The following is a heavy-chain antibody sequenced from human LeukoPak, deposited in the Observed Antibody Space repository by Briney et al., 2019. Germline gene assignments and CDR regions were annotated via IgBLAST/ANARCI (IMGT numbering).Heavy chain of an antibody. CDR1: GYTFSNYG. D-gene: IGHD2-21*02. Sequence: ASVKVSCKASGYTFSNYGISWVRQAPGQGLEWMGWISAYNGNTNYAQKLQGRVTMTTDTSTSTAYMELRSLRSDDTAVYYCAGDLAYCGGDCYSAYWGQGTLVTVSS. CDR3: AGDLAYCGGDCYSAY. CDR2: ISAYNGNT. V-gene: IGHV1-18*01. J-gene: IGHJ4*02.